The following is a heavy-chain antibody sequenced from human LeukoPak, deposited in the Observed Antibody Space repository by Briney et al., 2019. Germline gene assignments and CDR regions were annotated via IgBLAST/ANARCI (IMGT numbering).Heavy chain of an antibody. Sequence: GGSLRLFCAASGLTHSSFSMKWARQAPGKGREWGSYIRSSSSTIFYADAVKGRFTISRHIDKNTLYLQMQSLIARHAAVLLCARDRVDRRGYYYYYMDVWRKETTVTVSS. CDR3: ARDRVDRRGYYYYYMDV. D-gene: IGHD2-15*01. J-gene: IGHJ6*03. CDR1: GLTHSSFS. CDR2: IRSSSSTI. V-gene: IGHV3-48*01.